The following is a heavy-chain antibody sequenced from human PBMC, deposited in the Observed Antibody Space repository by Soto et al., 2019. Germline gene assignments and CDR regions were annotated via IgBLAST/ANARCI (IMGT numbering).Heavy chain of an antibody. V-gene: IGHV4-30-4*01. CDR2: ISYTGST. Sequence: PSETVSLTCTVSGGSISSDDYYWSWIRQPPGKGLEWIAYISYTGSTYYNPSLKSRVIISVDTPKNQFSLKVSSVTASDTAVYYCARVSRKQVGRYFGMDVWGQGTAVTVS. CDR3: ARVSRKQVGRYFGMDV. J-gene: IGHJ6*02. CDR1: GGSISSDDYY.